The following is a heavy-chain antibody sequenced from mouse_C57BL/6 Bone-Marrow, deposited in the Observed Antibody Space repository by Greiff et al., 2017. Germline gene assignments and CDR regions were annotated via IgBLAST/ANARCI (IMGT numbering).Heavy chain of an antibody. J-gene: IGHJ3*01. V-gene: IGHV1-81*01. CDR3: ARGGYDYDEETWFAD. Sequence: QVQLQQSGAELARPGASVKLSCKASGYTFTSYGISWVKQRTGQGLEWIGEIYPRSGNTYYNEKFKGKATLTADKSSSTAYMELRSLTSEDSAVYFGARGGYDYDEETWFADWGQGTLVTVSA. CDR2: IYPRSGNT. D-gene: IGHD2-4*01. CDR1: GYTFTSYG.